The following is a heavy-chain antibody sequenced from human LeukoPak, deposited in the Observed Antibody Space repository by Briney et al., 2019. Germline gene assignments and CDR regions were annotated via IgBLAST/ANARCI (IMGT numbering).Heavy chain of an antibody. J-gene: IGHJ5*02. V-gene: IGHV4-59*08. CDR3: ARHSAITMVRGAPGPNWFDP. Sequence: SETLSLTCTVSGGSISSYYWSWIRQPPGKGLEWIGYIYYSGSTNYNPSLKSRVTISVDTSKNQFSLKLSSVTAADTAVYYCARHSAITMVRGAPGPNWFDPWGQGTLVTVSS. D-gene: IGHD3-10*01. CDR1: GGSISSYY. CDR2: IYYSGST.